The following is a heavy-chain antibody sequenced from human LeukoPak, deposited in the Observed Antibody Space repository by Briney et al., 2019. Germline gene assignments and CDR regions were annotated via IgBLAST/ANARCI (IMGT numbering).Heavy chain of an antibody. CDR1: GYTFTSYA. D-gene: IGHD3-10*01. CDR3: ARVEEVRGGITSFDY. CDR2: ISVYNGNT. Sequence: ASMKVSCKASGYTFTSYAISWVRQAPGQGLEWMGWISVYNGNTNYAQKLQGRVTVTTDTSASTAYMELRSLTSDDTAVYYCARVEEVRGGITSFDYWGQGTLVTVSS. J-gene: IGHJ4*02. V-gene: IGHV1-18*01.